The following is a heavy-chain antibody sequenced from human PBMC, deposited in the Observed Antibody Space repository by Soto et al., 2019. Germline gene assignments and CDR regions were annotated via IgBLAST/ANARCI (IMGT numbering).Heavy chain of an antibody. CDR3: ASLVYCSSTSCAADAFDI. V-gene: IGHV3-33*01. D-gene: IGHD2-2*01. Sequence: QVQLVESGGGVVQPGRSLRLSCAASGFTFSSYGMHWVRQAPGKGLAWVAVIWYDGSNKYYADSVKGRFTISRDNSKNTLYLQMNSLRAEDTAVYYCASLVYCSSTSCAADAFDIWGQGTMVTVSS. J-gene: IGHJ3*02. CDR2: IWYDGSNK. CDR1: GFTFSSYG.